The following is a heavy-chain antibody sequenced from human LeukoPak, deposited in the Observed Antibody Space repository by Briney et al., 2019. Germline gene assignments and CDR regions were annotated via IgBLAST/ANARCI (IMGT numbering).Heavy chain of an antibody. CDR1: GGSISSYY. D-gene: IGHD3-3*01. Sequence: SETLSLTCTVSGGSISSYYWSWIRQPAGKGLEWIGRIYTSGSTNYNPSLKSRVTMSVDTSKNQFSLKLSSVTAADTAVYYCARGRGTIFGVVIISGNWFDPWGQGTLVTVSS. V-gene: IGHV4-4*07. CDR2: IYTSGST. J-gene: IGHJ5*02. CDR3: ARGRGTIFGVVIISGNWFDP.